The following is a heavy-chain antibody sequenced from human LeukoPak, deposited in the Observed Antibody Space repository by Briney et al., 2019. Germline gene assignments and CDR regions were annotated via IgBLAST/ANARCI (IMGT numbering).Heavy chain of an antibody. CDR3: ARGPDYYDSSGYYLLDY. Sequence: PGGSLRLSCAASGFTFSSYSMNWVRQAPGKGLEWVSSISSSSSYIYYADSVKGRFTISRDNAKNSLYLQMNSLRAEDTAVYYCARGPDYYDSSGYYLLDYWGQGTLVTVSS. CDR2: ISSSSSYI. J-gene: IGHJ4*02. V-gene: IGHV3-21*01. D-gene: IGHD3-22*01. CDR1: GFTFSSYS.